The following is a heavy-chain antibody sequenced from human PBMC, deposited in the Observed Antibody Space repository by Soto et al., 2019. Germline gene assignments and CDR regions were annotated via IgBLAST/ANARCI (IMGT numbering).Heavy chain of an antibody. V-gene: IGHV1-69*13. D-gene: IGHD1-26*01. J-gene: IGHJ6*02. CDR1: GGTFSSYA. Sequence: ASVKVSCKASGGTFSSYAISWVRQAPGQGLEWVGGIITIFGTANYAQKFQGRVTITADESTSTAYMELSSLRSEDTAVYYCARTIVGATHYGMDVWGQGTTVTV. CDR2: IITIFGTA. CDR3: ARTIVGATHYGMDV.